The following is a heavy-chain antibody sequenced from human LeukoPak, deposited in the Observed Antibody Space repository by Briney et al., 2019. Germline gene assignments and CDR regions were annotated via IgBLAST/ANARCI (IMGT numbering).Heavy chain of an antibody. CDR3: ARAPRPYYFDY. J-gene: IGHJ4*02. Sequence: SETLSLTCAVYGGSFSGYYWSWIRQPPGKGLEWIGEINHSGSTNYNPSLKSRVTISVDTPKNQFSLKLSSVTAADTAVYYCARAPRPYYFDYWGQGTLVTVSS. CDR2: INHSGST. V-gene: IGHV4-34*01. CDR1: GGSFSGYY.